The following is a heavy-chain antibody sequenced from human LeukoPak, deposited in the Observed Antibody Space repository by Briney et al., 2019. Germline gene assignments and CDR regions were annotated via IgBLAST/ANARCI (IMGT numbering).Heavy chain of an antibody. J-gene: IGHJ6*02. V-gene: IGHV3-23*01. CDR1: GSTFTSYA. CDR3: ATQPRVGARDYYGMDV. Sequence: GGSLRLSCAASGSTFTSYAMSWVRQAPGKGLEWGSCISGSGGSTYFADSVKGRFTISRDNSKNTLYLQMNSLRAEDTAVYYCATQPRVGARDYYGMDVWGQGTMVTVSS. CDR2: ISGSGGST. D-gene: IGHD1-26*01.